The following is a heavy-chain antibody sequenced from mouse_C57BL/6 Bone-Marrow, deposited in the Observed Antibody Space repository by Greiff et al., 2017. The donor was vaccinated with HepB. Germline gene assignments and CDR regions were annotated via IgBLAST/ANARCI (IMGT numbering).Heavy chain of an antibody. Sequence: EVKLQESGGGLVQPKGSLKLSCAASGFTFNTYAMHWVRQAPGKGLEWVTRIRSKSSNYATYYADSVKDRFTISRDDSQSMLYLQMNNLKTEDTAMYYCVRVPLYGSEDAMDYWGQGTSVTVSS. V-gene: IGHV10-3*01. CDR2: IRSKSSNYAT. CDR1: GFTFNTYA. CDR3: VRVPLYGSEDAMDY. D-gene: IGHD1-1*01. J-gene: IGHJ4*01.